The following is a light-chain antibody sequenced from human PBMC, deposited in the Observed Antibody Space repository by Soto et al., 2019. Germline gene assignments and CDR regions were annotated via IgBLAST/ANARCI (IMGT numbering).Light chain of an antibody. V-gene: IGKV3-15*01. J-gene: IGKJ1*01. Sequence: EILMTQSPATLSVSPGERATPSCRASQSVSSNLAWYQQKPGQAPRLLIYAASTRATGIPVRFSGSGSGTEFTLTISSLHSEDFAVYSCQQYNDWPWTFGQGTKV. CDR1: QSVSSN. CDR2: AAS. CDR3: QQYNDWPWT.